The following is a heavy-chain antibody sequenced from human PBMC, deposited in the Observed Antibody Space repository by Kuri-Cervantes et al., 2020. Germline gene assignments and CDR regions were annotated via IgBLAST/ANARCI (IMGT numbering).Heavy chain of an antibody. CDR1: GGSISSVGYY. Sequence: SETLSLTGTVSGGSISSVGYYWSWIRQHPGKGLEWIGYIYYSGSTYYNPSLKSRVTISVDTSKNQFSLKLSSVTAADTAVYYCARCPDYVWGSYRYSNWFDPWGQGTLVTVSS. J-gene: IGHJ5*02. D-gene: IGHD3-16*02. V-gene: IGHV4-31*03. CDR3: ARCPDYVWGSYRYSNWFDP. CDR2: IYYSGST.